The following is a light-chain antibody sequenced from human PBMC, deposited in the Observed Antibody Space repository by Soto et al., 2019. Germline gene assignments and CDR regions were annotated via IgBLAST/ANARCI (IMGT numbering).Light chain of an antibody. V-gene: IGKV2-28*01. J-gene: IGKJ2*01. CDR2: LGS. CDR3: MQALQTPKYT. Sequence: DIVMTQSPLSLPVTPGEPASISCRSSQSLLHSNGYNYLDWYLQKPGQSPQLLIYLGSNRASGVPDRFSGSGSGTDFTLKLSRVEAEDVGVYYCMQALQTPKYTFGQGTKLEIK. CDR1: QSLLHSNGYNY.